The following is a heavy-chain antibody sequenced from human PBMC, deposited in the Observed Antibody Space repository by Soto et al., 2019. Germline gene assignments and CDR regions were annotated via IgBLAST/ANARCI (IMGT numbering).Heavy chain of an antibody. V-gene: IGHV3-48*03. J-gene: IGHJ4*02. CDR2: ISEGGGTI. CDR1: GSTFISYE. D-gene: IGHD4-17*01. Sequence: GWSLRLSCVASGSTFISYEMNWVRQAPGKGLEWVSYISEGGGTIHYAGSVKGRFTISRNNAKNSLYLQMNSLRAEDTATYYCARNKGDYEVYWGQGTLVTVSS. CDR3: ARNKGDYEVY.